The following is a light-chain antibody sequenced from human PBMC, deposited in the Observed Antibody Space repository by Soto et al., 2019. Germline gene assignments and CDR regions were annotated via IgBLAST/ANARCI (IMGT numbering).Light chain of an antibody. CDR2: DAS. CDR1: KSISNG. V-gene: IGKV1-5*01. J-gene: IGKJ1*01. CDR3: QQYSSRWT. Sequence: DIPMSTLDSTLPASVAYRFVITCLASKSISNGLAWDQHKPGKAPNLLIYDASSFQSGVPSRFTGSGFGTEITLTSSRLQTGDFATYYRQQYSSRWTFGPGSKVDIK.